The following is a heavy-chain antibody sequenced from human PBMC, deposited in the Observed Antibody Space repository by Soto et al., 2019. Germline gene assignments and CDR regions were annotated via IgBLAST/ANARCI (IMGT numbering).Heavy chain of an antibody. CDR2: IYYSGST. Sequence: SETLSLTCTVSGGSISSYYWSWIRQPPGKGLEWIGYIYYSGSTNYNPSLKSRVTISVDTSKNQFSLKLSSVTAADTAVYYCARQVIAGRHYCFDPWGQGTLVTVSS. CDR1: GGSISSYY. V-gene: IGHV4-59*01. CDR3: ARQVIAGRHYCFDP. D-gene: IGHD6-13*01. J-gene: IGHJ5*02.